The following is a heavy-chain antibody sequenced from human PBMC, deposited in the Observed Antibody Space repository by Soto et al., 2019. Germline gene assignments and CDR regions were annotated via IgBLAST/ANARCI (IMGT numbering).Heavy chain of an antibody. CDR2: LYSSGKT. CDR3: ARDRSRRLQSSDAFDI. Sequence: SETLALTCTVSGGSVRSSGYYWAWIRQPPGKGLEWIGSLYSSGKTYRNPSLKSRVTMSDDTSKNQLSLRLSSVTAADTAVYYCARDRSRRLQSSDAFDIWGQGTMVTVSS. D-gene: IGHD4-4*01. J-gene: IGHJ3*02. V-gene: IGHV4-39*02. CDR1: GGSVRSSGYY.